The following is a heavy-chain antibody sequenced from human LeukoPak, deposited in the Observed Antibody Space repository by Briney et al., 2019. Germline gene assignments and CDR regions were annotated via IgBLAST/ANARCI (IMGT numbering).Heavy chain of an antibody. D-gene: IGHD7-27*01. CDR2: MSPNSGNT. Sequence: ASVKVSCKASGGTFSSYDINWVRQATGQGLEWMEWMSPNSGNTGYAQKFQGRVTMTRNTFINTAYMELSSLRSEDTAVYYRARGPPNWGFDYWGPGTLVTVSS. CDR1: GGTFSSYD. V-gene: IGHV1-8*02. CDR3: ARGPPNWGFDY. J-gene: IGHJ4*02.